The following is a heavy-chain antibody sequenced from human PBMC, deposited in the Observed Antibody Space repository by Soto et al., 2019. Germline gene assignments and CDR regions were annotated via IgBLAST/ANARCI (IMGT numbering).Heavy chain of an antibody. CDR3: ARKYPFGSGRYLYYFDY. V-gene: IGHV3-23*01. Sequence: EVQLLESGGALVQPGGSLRLSCAASGFTFSHYAMSWVRQAPGKGLEWVSTIAADGGSTYYVDSVKGRFSISRDNSKNSLFLQLNSLRAEDTAVYYCARKYPFGSGRYLYYFDYWGQGGLVTVSS. CDR1: GFTFSHYA. CDR2: IAADGGST. D-gene: IGHD3-10*01. J-gene: IGHJ4*02.